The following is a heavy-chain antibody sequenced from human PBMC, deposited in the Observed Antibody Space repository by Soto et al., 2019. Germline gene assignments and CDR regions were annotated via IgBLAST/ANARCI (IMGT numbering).Heavy chain of an antibody. V-gene: IGHV4-59*01. CDR2: IYYSGST. Sequence: KASETLSLTCTVSGGSISSYYWSWIRQPPGKGLEWIGYIYYSGSTNYNPSLKSRVTISVDTSKNQFSLKLSSVTAADTAVYFCARVRSNLFDYWGQGTLVTVSS. J-gene: IGHJ4*02. D-gene: IGHD3-3*01. CDR1: GGSISSYY. CDR3: ARVRSNLFDY.